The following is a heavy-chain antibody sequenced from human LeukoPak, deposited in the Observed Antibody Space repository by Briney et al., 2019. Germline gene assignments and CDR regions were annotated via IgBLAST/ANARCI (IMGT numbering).Heavy chain of an antibody. CDR2: IRYDGSNK. CDR1: GFTFSSYG. D-gene: IGHD3-9*01. J-gene: IGHJ6*03. CDR3: ARVPWDDILTGPWYMDV. V-gene: IGHV3-30*02. Sequence: GGSLRLSCAASGFTFSSYGMHWVRQAPGKGLEWVAFIRYDGSNKYYADSVKGRFTISRDNSKNTLYLQMNSLRAEDTAVYYCARVPWDDILTGPWYMDVWGKGTTVTVSS.